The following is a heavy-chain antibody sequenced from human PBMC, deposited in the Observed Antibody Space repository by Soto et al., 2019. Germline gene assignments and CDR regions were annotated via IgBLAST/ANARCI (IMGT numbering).Heavy chain of an antibody. CDR3: ARSERGGTYYDFWSGYLAFDY. CDR2: IYYSGNT. D-gene: IGHD3-3*01. V-gene: IGHV4-31*03. CDR1: GGSISSGGYY. Sequence: SETLSLTCTVSGGSISSGGYYWSWIRQHPGKGLEWIGYIYYSGNTYYNPSLKSRVTISVDTSKNQFSLKLSSVTAADTAVYYCARSERGGTYYDFWSGYLAFDYWGQGTLVTVSS. J-gene: IGHJ4*02.